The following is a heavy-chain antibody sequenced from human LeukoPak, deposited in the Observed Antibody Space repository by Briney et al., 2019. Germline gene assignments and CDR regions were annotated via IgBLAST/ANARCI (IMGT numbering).Heavy chain of an antibody. CDR3: ARGDDSSGYYPLGY. V-gene: IGHV1-18*01. D-gene: IGHD3-22*01. J-gene: IGHJ4*02. CDR2: ISAYNGNT. Sequence: ASVKVSCKASSYTFTSYGISWVRQAPGQGLEWIGWISAYNGNTNYAQKLQGRVTMTTDTSTSTAYMELRSLRSDDTAVYYCARGDDSSGYYPLGYWGQGTLVTVSS. CDR1: SYTFTSYG.